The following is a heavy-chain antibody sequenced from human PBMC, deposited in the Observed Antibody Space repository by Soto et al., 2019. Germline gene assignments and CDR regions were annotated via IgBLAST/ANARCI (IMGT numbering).Heavy chain of an antibody. J-gene: IGHJ4*02. CDR2: VNPSGGHT. V-gene: IGHV1-46*01. CDR3: ARGGHVVVVTAALDY. Sequence: QVQLMQSGAEVKKPGASVKVSCKASGDTFTDYYIHWVRQAPGQGLEWMGTVNPSGGHTTYAQHFLGRVTMTRDTPTNTLYMELTSLTSDDTAIYYCARGGHVVVVTAALDYWGQGTLVTVSS. D-gene: IGHD2-21*02. CDR1: GDTFTDYY.